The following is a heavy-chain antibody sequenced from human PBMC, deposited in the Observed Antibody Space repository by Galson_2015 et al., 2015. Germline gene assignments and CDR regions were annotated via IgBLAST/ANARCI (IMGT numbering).Heavy chain of an antibody. V-gene: IGHV3-9*01. CDR2: ISWNSGSI. J-gene: IGHJ6*02. CDR3: AKDLASSSSWYGPMDV. Sequence: SLRLSCAASGFTFDDYAMHWVRHAPGQGLEWVSGISWNSGSIGYADSVKGRFTFSRDNAKNSLYLQMNSLRAEDTALYYCAKDLASSSSWYGPMDVWGQGTTVTVAS. D-gene: IGHD6-13*01. CDR1: GFTFDDYA.